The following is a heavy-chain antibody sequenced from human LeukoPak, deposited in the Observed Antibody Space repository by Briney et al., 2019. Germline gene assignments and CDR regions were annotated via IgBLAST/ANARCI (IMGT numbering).Heavy chain of an antibody. CDR2: IYYSGST. CDR3: ARVFTVTDPGY. CDR1: GGSISNTNYY. Sequence: SETLSLTCTVSGGSISNTNYYWSWIRQPPGKGLEWIGYIYYSGSTNYNLSLKSRVSISVDTSKKQISLKLSSVTAADTAVYYCARVFTVTDPGYWGQGTLVTVSS. J-gene: IGHJ4*02. V-gene: IGHV4-61*01. D-gene: IGHD4-11*01.